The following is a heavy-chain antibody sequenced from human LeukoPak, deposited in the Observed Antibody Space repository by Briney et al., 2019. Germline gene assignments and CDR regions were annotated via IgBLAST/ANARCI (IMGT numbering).Heavy chain of an antibody. CDR3: ARLLVSDYDSSGSANWFDP. Sequence: GESLKITCKGSGYSFTSYWIGWVRQMPGKGLEWMGIIYPGDSDTRYSPSFQGQVTISADKSISTAYLQWSSLKASDTAMYYCARLLVSDYDSSGSANWFDPWGQGTMVTVSS. V-gene: IGHV5-51*01. J-gene: IGHJ5*02. CDR1: GYSFTSYW. CDR2: IYPGDSDT. D-gene: IGHD3-22*01.